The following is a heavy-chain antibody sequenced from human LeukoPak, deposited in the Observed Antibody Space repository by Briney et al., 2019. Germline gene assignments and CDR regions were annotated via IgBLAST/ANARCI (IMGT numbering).Heavy chain of an antibody. CDR2: ISGSGGST. CDR3: AKGGSGYDLIRGLDY. D-gene: IGHD5-12*01. CDR1: GFTFSSYA. Sequence: GGSLRLSCAASGFTFSSYAMSWVRQAPGKGLEWVSAISGSGGSTYYADSVKGRFTISRDNSKNTLYLQMNNLRAEDTAVYYCAKGGSGYDLIRGLDYWGQGTLVTVSS. V-gene: IGHV3-23*01. J-gene: IGHJ4*02.